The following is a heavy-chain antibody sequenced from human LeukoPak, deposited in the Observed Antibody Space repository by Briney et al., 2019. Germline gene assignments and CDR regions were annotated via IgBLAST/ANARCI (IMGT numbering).Heavy chain of an antibody. V-gene: IGHV1-69*13. Sequence: SAKVSCKASGGTFSSYAISWVRQAPGQGLEWMGGIIPIFGTANYAQKFQGRVTITAGESTSTAYMELSSLRSEDTAVYYCARETVAGPDYWGQGTLVTVSS. CDR3: ARETVAGPDY. CDR2: IIPIFGTA. D-gene: IGHD6-19*01. J-gene: IGHJ4*02. CDR1: GGTFSSYA.